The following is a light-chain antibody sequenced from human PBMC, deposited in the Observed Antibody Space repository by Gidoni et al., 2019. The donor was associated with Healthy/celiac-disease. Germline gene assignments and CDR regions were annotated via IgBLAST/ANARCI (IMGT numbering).Light chain of an antibody. CDR2: GAP. V-gene: IGKV3-15*01. CDR3: QQCNNWPYT. CDR1: QSVSCN. Sequence: ETVMTQPPATLSVSPGERATLPCRASQSVSCNLAWYRQKPGQAPRLHIYGAPPRATGIPARFSGIGSGTEFTLTISSLQSEDFAVYYCQQCNNWPYTFGQGTKLEIK. J-gene: IGKJ2*01.